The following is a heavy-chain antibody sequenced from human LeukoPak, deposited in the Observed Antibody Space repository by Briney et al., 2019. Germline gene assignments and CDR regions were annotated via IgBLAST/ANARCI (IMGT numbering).Heavy chain of an antibody. CDR3: ARSRYYYDRSDY. CDR1: GYTFTGYY. D-gene: IGHD3-22*01. Sequence: APVKVSCKASGYTFTGYYMHWVRQAPGQGLEWMGWINPNSGGTNYAQKFQGRVTMTRDTSISTAYMELSRLRSDDTAVYYCARSRYYYDRSDYWGQGTLVTVSS. CDR2: INPNSGGT. V-gene: IGHV1-2*02. J-gene: IGHJ4*02.